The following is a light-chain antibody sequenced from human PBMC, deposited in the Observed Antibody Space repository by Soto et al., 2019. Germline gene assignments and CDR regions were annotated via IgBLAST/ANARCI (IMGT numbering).Light chain of an antibody. CDR2: EVS. CDR1: RTDVGGYNF. Sequence: QSALAQPASVSGSPGQSITISCTGTRTDVGGYNFVSWYQQHPGKAPKLIIYEVSNRPSGVSNRFSGSKSDNTASLTISGLQAEDEADYYCCSYVSSKTYVVGTETKV. V-gene: IGLV2-14*01. CDR3: CSYVSSKTYV. J-gene: IGLJ1*01.